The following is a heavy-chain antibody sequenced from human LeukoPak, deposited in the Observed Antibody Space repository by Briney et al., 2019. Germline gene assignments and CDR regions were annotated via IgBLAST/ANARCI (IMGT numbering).Heavy chain of an antibody. CDR2: ISSSGSTI. CDR1: GFTFSDYY. Sequence: GGSLRLSCAASGFTFSDYYMSWIRQAPGKGLEWVSYISSSGSTIYYADSVKGRFTISRDNAKNSLYLQMNSLRAEDTAVYYCARDSHGDYDVFAECFQHWGQGTLVTVSS. D-gene: IGHD4-17*01. V-gene: IGHV3-11*04. J-gene: IGHJ1*01. CDR3: ARDSHGDYDVFAECFQH.